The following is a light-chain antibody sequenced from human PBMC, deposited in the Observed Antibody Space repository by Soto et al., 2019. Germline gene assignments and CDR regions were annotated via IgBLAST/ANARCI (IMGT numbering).Light chain of an antibody. Sequence: DLQMTQSPSSLSASVGDRVTITCRASQSISSYLNWYQQKPGKAPKLLIYAASSLQSGLPSRFSGSGSGTDFTLTISSLQPEDFATYDCQQSYSTPLTFGPGTKVDIK. CDR1: QSISSY. J-gene: IGKJ3*01. CDR2: AAS. V-gene: IGKV1-39*01. CDR3: QQSYSTPLT.